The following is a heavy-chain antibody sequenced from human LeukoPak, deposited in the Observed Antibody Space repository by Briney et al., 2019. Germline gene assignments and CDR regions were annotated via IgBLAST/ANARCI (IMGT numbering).Heavy chain of an antibody. D-gene: IGHD5-18*01. J-gene: IGHJ4*02. CDR2: IYYSGST. V-gene: IGHV4-59*08. CDR3: ARQDYGYGYYFDY. CDR1: GGSISSYY. Sequence: SETLSLTCTVSGGSISSYYWSWIRRPPGKGLEWTGYIYYSGSTNYNPSLKSRVTISVDASKNQFSLKLSSVTAADTAVYYCARQDYGYGYYFDYWGQGTLVTVSS.